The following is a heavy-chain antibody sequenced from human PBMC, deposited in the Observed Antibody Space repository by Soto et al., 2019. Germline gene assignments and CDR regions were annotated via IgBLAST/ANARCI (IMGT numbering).Heavy chain of an antibody. Sequence: QVQLVQSGAGVKKPGSSVKVSCKASGGTFSSYAISWVRQAPGQGLEWMGGLIPIFGTANYAQKFQGRVTITADYAPSTAYMELTTLRSQDTAASYSASVLELHYYNGMAVWGQGTTVTLSS. CDR3: ASVLELHYYNGMAV. CDR1: GGTFSSYA. D-gene: IGHD1-7*01. CDR2: LIPIFGTA. J-gene: IGHJ6*02. V-gene: IGHV1-69*12.